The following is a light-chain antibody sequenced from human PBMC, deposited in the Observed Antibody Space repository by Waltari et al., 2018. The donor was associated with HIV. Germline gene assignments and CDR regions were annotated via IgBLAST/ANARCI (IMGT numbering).Light chain of an antibody. CDR3: QQYSTSSPWT. CDR1: QNLNTW. J-gene: IGKJ1*01. Sequence: DIQMTQSPSTLSTSPGDTITIISRASQNLNTWLAWYQQKPGRAPTLLIYKASSLEKGVPSRFSGSGSGTEFTLTISGLQPDEFATYYCQQYSTSSPWTFGQGTKVDI. CDR2: KAS. V-gene: IGKV1-5*03.